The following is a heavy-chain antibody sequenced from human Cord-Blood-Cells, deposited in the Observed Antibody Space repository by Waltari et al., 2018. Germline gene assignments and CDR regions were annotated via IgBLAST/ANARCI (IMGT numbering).Heavy chain of an antibody. CDR1: GFTVSSNY. Sequence: EVQLVESGGGLVQPGGSLRLSCAASGFTVSSNYMSWVRQAPGKGLEWVSVIDGGGSTYYADSVKGRFTISRDNSKNTLYLQMNSLRAEDTAVYYCASSSKGFGELLLYYFDYWGQGTLVTVSS. V-gene: IGHV3-66*01. J-gene: IGHJ4*02. CDR3: ASSSKGFGELLLYYFDY. D-gene: IGHD3-10*01. CDR2: IDGGGST.